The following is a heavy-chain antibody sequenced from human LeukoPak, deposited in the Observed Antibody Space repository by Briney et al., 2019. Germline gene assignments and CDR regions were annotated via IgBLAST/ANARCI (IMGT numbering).Heavy chain of an antibody. CDR2: ISGSGGST. CDR3: AKDRSSGWYGVFDY. V-gene: IGHV3-23*01. J-gene: IGHJ4*02. D-gene: IGHD6-19*01. Sequence: PGGSLRLSCVASGFTFTSYAMSWVRQAPGKGLEWVSGISGSGGSTNYADAVKGRFTISRDNAKNSLYLQMNSLRAEDMALYYCAKDRSSGWYGVFDYWGQGTLVTVSS. CDR1: GFTFTSYA.